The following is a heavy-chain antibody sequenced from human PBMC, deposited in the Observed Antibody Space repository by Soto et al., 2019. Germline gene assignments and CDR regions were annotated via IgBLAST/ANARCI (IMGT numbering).Heavy chain of an antibody. CDR3: AIYAPGGGIAAPVGGNWFDP. CDR1: GGSISSGGYY. Sequence: TSETLSLTCTFSGGSISSGGYYWSWIRQHPGKGLEWIGYIYYSGSTYYNPSLKSRVTISVDTSKNQFSLKLSSVTAADTAVYYCAIYAPGGGIAAPVGGNWFDPWGQGTLVTVSS. CDR2: IYYSGST. V-gene: IGHV4-31*03. J-gene: IGHJ5*02. D-gene: IGHD6-13*01.